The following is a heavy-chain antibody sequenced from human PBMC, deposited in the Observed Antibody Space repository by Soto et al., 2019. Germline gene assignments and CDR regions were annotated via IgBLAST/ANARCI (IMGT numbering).Heavy chain of an antibody. J-gene: IGHJ2*01. V-gene: IGHV4-59*01. CDR3: ARDEKHPKSERFFFFQAADGIRSVGSVSAFLLNRSSDL. D-gene: IGHD3-3*01. CDR2: IYSSGST. Sequence: QPPGTGLDIIGYIYSSGSTHYNPSLKSRVTISVDTYKNQFSLKLSSVTAADTAVYYCARDEKHPKSERFFFFQAADGIRSVGSVSAFLLNRSSDL.